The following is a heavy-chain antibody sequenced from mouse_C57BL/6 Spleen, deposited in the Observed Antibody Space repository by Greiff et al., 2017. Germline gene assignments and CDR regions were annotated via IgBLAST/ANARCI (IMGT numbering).Heavy chain of an antibody. J-gene: IGHJ1*03. CDR3: AREVYSNWYFDV. CDR1: GYSITSGYY. CDR2: ISYDGSN. Sequence: EVQRVESGPGLVKPSQSLSLTCSVTGYSITSGYYWNWIRQFPGNKLEWMGYISYDGSNNYNPSLKNRISITRDTSKNQFFLKLNSVTTEDTATYYCAREVYSNWYFDVWGTGTTVTVSS. V-gene: IGHV3-6*01. D-gene: IGHD2-1*01.